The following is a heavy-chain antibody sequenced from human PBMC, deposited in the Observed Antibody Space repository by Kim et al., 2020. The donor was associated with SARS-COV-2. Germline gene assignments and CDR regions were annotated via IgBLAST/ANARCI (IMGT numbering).Heavy chain of an antibody. CDR2: ISAYNGNT. D-gene: IGHD3-10*01. CDR1: GYTFTSYG. Sequence: ASVKVSCKASGYTFTSYGISWVRQAPGQGLEWMGWISAYNGNTNYAQKLQGRVTMTTDTSTSTAYMELRSLRSDDTAVYYCARDENPLGVGYLLSLVGNKNYGMDVWGQGTTVTVSS. V-gene: IGHV1-18*01. CDR3: ARDENPLGVGYLLSLVGNKNYGMDV. J-gene: IGHJ6*02.